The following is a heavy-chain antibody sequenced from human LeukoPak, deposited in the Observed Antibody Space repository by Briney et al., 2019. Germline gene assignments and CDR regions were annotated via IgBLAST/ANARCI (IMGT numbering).Heavy chain of an antibody. D-gene: IGHD2-2*01. CDR2: ISSSSSYI. CDR1: GFTFSSYS. J-gene: IGHJ6*02. V-gene: IGHV3-21*01. CDR3: ARAIYCSSTSCYLFPGRGGMDV. Sequence: PGGSLRLSCAASGFTFSSYSMNWVRQAPGKGLEWVSSISSSSSYIYYADSVKGRFTISRDNAKNSLYLQMNSLRAEDTAVYYCARAIYCSSTSCYLFPGRGGMDVWGQGTTVTVSS.